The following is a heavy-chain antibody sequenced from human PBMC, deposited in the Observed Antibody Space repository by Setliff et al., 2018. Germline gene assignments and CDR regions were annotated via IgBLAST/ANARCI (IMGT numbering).Heavy chain of an antibody. Sequence: SETLSLTCTVSGGSISSGDYYWSWIRQPPGKGLEWIGYIYSSGSTYYNPSLKSRVSISVDTSKNQFSLKLSSVTAADTAVYYCAREQWLDPPGYYYMDVWAKGTTVTVSS. CDR2: IYSSGST. V-gene: IGHV4-30-4*08. J-gene: IGHJ6*03. D-gene: IGHD6-19*01. CDR1: GGSISSGDYY. CDR3: AREQWLDPPGYYYMDV.